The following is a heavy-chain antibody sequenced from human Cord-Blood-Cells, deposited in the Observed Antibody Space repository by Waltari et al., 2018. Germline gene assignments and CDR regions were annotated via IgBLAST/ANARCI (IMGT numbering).Heavy chain of an antibody. Sequence: EVQLLASGGGLVQPVGSLRLSSAASRFSFRRYAISWAPQAPGKGLEWVAAISGSGGSTYYADSVKGRFTISRDNAKNTLYLQMNSLRAEDTAVYYCAKGGYEVGYHLDYWGQGTLVTVSS. CDR1: RFSFRRYA. CDR2: ISGSGGST. D-gene: IGHD5-18*01. CDR3: AKGGYEVGYHLDY. V-gene: IGHV3-23*01. J-gene: IGHJ4*02.